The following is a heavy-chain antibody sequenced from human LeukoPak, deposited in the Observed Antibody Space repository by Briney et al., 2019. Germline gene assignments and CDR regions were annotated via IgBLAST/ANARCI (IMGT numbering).Heavy chain of an antibody. CDR3: ARDGFGWGSHDF. CDR1: GFTINTYW. D-gene: IGHD3-10*01. V-gene: IGHV3-7*01. J-gene: IGHJ4*02. Sequence: GGSLRLSCAVSGFTINTYWMSWVRQAPGKGLEWVANIKHDGSDTHYVDSVKGRFTISRDNAKNSLYLQMNSLRADDTAVYYWARDGFGWGSHDFWGQGTLVTGSS. CDR2: IKHDGSDT.